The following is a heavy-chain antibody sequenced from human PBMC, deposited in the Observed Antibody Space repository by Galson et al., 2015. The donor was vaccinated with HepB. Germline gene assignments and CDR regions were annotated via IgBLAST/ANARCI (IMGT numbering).Heavy chain of an antibody. CDR3: ARGGIAVAGTPNYYYGMDV. J-gene: IGHJ6*02. V-gene: IGHV3-30-3*01. Sequence: SLRLSCAASGFTFSSYAMHWVRQAPGKGLEWVAVISYDGSNKYYADSVKGRFTISRDNSKNTLYLQMNSLRAEDTAVYYCARGGIAVAGTPNYYYGMDVWGQGTTVTVSS. CDR2: ISYDGSNK. D-gene: IGHD6-19*01. CDR1: GFTFSSYA.